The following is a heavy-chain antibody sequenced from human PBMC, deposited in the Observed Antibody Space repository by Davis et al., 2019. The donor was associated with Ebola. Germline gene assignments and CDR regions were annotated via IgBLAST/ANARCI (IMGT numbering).Heavy chain of an antibody. D-gene: IGHD3-3*01. Sequence: GESLKISCAASGFTFSSYEMNWVRQAPGKGLEWVSYISSSGSTIYYADSVKGRFTISRDNSKNTLYLQMNSLRAEDTAVYYCAKLPNGGYYDFWSGYWAPGYGMDVWGQGTTVTVSS. V-gene: IGHV3-48*03. CDR1: GFTFSSYE. CDR3: AKLPNGGYYDFWSGYWAPGYGMDV. J-gene: IGHJ6*02. CDR2: ISSSGSTI.